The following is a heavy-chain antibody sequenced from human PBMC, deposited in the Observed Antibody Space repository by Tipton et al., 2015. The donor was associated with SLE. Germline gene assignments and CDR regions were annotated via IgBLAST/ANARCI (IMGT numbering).Heavy chain of an antibody. CDR3: ARETGYGNSWPLEY. V-gene: IGHV3-30*04. CDR1: GYTFGSYA. CDR2: ISYDGRNK. J-gene: IGHJ4*02. Sequence: SLRLSCAGSGYTFGSYAMHWVRQAPGKGLEWVAYISYDGRNKNYADSVKGRFTISRDDSENTLYAQMNSLRAEDTALYYCARETGYGNSWPLEYWGRGTLVTVSS. D-gene: IGHD5-12*01.